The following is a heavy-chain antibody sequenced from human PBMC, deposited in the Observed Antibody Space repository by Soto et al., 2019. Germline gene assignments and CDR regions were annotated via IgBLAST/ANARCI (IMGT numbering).Heavy chain of an antibody. CDR1: RFTFTNFG. Sequence: PGGSLRLSCAGSRFTFTNFGMHWVRQAPGKGLEWVAYISYDGNSKFYADSVKGRFAISRDNSKNTLYLQMSSLRAEDTAVYYCAKEMRTTAARDAFDIWGQGTMVTVSS. J-gene: IGHJ3*02. CDR3: AKEMRTTAARDAFDI. V-gene: IGHV3-30*18. D-gene: IGHD1-1*01. CDR2: ISYDGNSK.